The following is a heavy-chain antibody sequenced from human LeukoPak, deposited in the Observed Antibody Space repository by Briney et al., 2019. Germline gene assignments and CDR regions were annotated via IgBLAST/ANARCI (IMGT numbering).Heavy chain of an antibody. CDR2: ISSSSGYI. CDR3: ARDTYGDYSYDY. J-gene: IGHJ4*02. V-gene: IGHV3-21*01. D-gene: IGHD4-17*01. Sequence: GGSLRLSCAASGFTFSTHSMNWVRQAPGKGLEWVSSISSSSGYIYYADSVKGRFTISRDNAKNSLYLQMNSLRAEDTAVYYCARDTYGDYSYDYWGQGTLVTVSS. CDR1: GFTFSTHS.